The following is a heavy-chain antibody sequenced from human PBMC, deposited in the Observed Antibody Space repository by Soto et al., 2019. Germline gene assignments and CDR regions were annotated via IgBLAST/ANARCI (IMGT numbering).Heavy chain of an antibody. Sequence: SVKVSCKASGGTFSSYAISWVRQAPGQGLEWMGGIIPIFGTANYAQKFQGRVTITADESTSTAYMELSSLRSEDTAVYYCAISCRVATAPCAFRGERTVVILSS. CDR2: IIPIFGTA. CDR3: AISCRVATAPCAF. J-gene: IGHJ4*02. D-gene: IGHD5-12*01. CDR1: GGTFSSYA. V-gene: IGHV1-69*13.